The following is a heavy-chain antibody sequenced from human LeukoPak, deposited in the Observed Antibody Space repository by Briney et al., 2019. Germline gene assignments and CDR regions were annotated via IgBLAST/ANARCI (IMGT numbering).Heavy chain of an antibody. V-gene: IGHV3-23*01. J-gene: IGHJ5*01. D-gene: IGHD3-10*01. CDR3: AKGGDYYGSGSPRFVS. CDR2: INGDGGRT. CDR1: GFTFSSYA. Sequence: GGSLRLSCAASGFTFSSYAIDWVRQAPGKGLEWVSSINGDGGRTKYADFVTGRFTISRDSSKNTVYMQMNSLRAEDTAVYYCAKGGDYYGSGSPRFVSSGQGALVTVSS.